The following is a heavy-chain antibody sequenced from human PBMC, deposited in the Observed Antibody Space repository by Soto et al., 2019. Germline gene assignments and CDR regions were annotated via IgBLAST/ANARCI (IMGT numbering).Heavy chain of an antibody. CDR2: LNPDGSRT. D-gene: IGHD3-9*01. CDR1: GFTFSNYW. V-gene: IGHV3-74*01. CDR3: ASVRTGYYNFDY. J-gene: IGHJ4*02. Sequence: GGSLRLSCAASGFTFSNYWMHWVRQAPGKGLLWVSRLNPDGSRTSYADSVKGRFTISRDNAKNTLYLQMNSLRAEDTALYYCASVRTGYYNFDYWGQGTLVTVSS.